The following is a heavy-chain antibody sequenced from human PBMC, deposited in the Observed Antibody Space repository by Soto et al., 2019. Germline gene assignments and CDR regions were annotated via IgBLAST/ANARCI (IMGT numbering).Heavy chain of an antibody. D-gene: IGHD6-13*01. CDR3: ARGKLEKMGYSSSWVPRSPRYYFDY. V-gene: IGHV4-31*03. CDR1: GGSISSGGYY. CDR2: IYYSGST. Sequence: QVQLQESGPGLVKPSQTLSLTCTVSGGSISSGGYYWSWIRQHPGKGLEWIGYIYYSGSTYYNPSLKSRVTISVDTSKNQFSLKLSSVTAADTAVYYCARGKLEKMGYSSSWVPRSPRYYFDYWGQGTLVTVSS. J-gene: IGHJ4*02.